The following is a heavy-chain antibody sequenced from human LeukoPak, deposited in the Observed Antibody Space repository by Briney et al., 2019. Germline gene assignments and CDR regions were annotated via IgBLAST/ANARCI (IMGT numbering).Heavy chain of an antibody. D-gene: IGHD1-1*01. CDR2: IYYSGST. V-gene: IGHV4-31*03. CDR3: ARARTVLDY. J-gene: IGHJ4*02. Sequence: SRTLSLTCTVSGGSISSGGYYWSWIRQHPGKGLEWIGHIYYSGSTDYNPSLKSRVTISVDTFKNQFSLKLSSVTAADSAVYYCARARTVLDYWGQGTLVTVSS. CDR1: GGSISSGGYY.